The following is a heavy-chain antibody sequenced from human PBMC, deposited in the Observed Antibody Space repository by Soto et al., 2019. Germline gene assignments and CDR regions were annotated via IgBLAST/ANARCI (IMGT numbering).Heavy chain of an antibody. CDR1: GFTFSSYA. V-gene: IGHV3-23*01. CDR2: ISGSGGST. CDR3: AKDLSSSWHGGWFDP. D-gene: IGHD6-13*01. Sequence: EVQLLESGGGLVQPGGSLRLSCAASGFTFSSYAMSWVRQAPGNGLEWVSAISGSGGSTYYADSVKGRFTISRDNSKNTLYLQMNSLRAEDTAVYYCAKDLSSSWHGGWFDPWGQGTLVTVSS. J-gene: IGHJ5*02.